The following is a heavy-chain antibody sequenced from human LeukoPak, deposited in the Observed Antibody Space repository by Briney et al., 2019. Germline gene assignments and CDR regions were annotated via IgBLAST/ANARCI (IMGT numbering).Heavy chain of an antibody. V-gene: IGHV3-49*04. Sequence: GLSLRLSCTASGFTFGDYAMSWVRQSPGKGLEWVGFIRRKAYGGTTEYAASVKGRFTISRDDSKSIAYLQMNSLKTEDTAVYYCTRERTTMNIFPKYYYYYYGMDVWGQGTTVTVSS. CDR1: GFTFGDYA. D-gene: IGHD3-22*01. CDR3: TRERTTMNIFPKYYYYYYGMDV. CDR2: IRRKAYGGTT. J-gene: IGHJ6*02.